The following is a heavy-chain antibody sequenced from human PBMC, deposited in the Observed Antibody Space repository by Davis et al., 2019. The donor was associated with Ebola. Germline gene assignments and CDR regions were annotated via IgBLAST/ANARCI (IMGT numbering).Heavy chain of an antibody. V-gene: IGHV1-46*01. CDR1: AYTFTSYG. Sequence: ASVKVSCKASAYTFTSYGISWVRQAPGQGLEWMGIINSSGGSTSYAQKFQGRVTMTRDTSTSTAYMELSSLRSEDTAVYYCAREILEYSGYDLYGYWGQGTLVTVSS. CDR2: INSSGGST. CDR3: AREILEYSGYDLYGY. J-gene: IGHJ4*02. D-gene: IGHD5-12*01.